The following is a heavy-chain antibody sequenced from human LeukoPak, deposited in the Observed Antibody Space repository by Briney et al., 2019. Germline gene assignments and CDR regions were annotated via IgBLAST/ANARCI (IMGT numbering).Heavy chain of an antibody. CDR2: ISYDGSNK. V-gene: IGHV3-30*18. CDR3: AKVYSGSYPHFDY. D-gene: IGHD1-26*01. CDR1: GFTFSSYG. J-gene: IGHJ4*02. Sequence: PGGSLRLSCAASGFTFSSYGMHWVRQAPGKGLEWVAVISYDGSNKYYADSVKGRFTISRDNSKNTLYLQMNSLRAEDTAVYYCAKVYSGSYPHFDYWGQGTLVTVSS.